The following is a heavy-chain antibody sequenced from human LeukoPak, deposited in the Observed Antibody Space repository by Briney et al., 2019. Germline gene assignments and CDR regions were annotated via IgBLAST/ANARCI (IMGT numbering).Heavy chain of an antibody. J-gene: IGHJ4*02. CDR1: GFTFSGYG. Sequence: GGSLRLSCAASGFTFSGYGMHWVRQAPGKGLEWVAFIRYDGSNKYYADSVKGRFTISRDNSKNTLYLQMNSLRAEDTAVYYCAKLGYSSGWAFDYWGQGTLVTVSS. V-gene: IGHV3-30*02. D-gene: IGHD6-19*01. CDR2: IRYDGSNK. CDR3: AKLGYSSGWAFDY.